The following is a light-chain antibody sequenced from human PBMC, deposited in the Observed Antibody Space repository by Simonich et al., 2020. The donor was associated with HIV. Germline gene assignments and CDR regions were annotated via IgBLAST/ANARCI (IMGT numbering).Light chain of an antibody. Sequence: QSALTQPASVSGSPGQSITISCTGTSSDVGNYNFVSWYQQHPGNAPKLMLYAGNKRPAGVPDRFSGSKSGNTASLTVSGLQAEDEADYYCSSHAGSNNLVFGGGTKLTVL. CDR3: SSHAGSNNLV. V-gene: IGLV2-8*01. J-gene: IGLJ2*01. CDR2: AGN. CDR1: SSDVGNYNF.